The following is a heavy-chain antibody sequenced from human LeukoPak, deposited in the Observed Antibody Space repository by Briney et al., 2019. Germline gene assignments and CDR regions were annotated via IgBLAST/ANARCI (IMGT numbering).Heavy chain of an antibody. Sequence: ASVKVSCKASGGTFSSYAISWVRQAPGQGLEWMGWINPNSGGTNYAQKFQGRVTMTRDTSISTAYMELSRLRSDDTAVYYCAIFLDQDAFDIWGQGTMVTVSS. V-gene: IGHV1-2*02. CDR3: AIFLDQDAFDI. J-gene: IGHJ3*02. CDR1: GGTFSSYA. CDR2: INPNSGGT. D-gene: IGHD1/OR15-1a*01.